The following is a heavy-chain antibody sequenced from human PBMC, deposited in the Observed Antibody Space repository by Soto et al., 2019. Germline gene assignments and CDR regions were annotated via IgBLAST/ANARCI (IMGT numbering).Heavy chain of an antibody. D-gene: IGHD2-15*01. CDR1: RFTFSSYG. CDR3: ARDLSSGGTNACDV. V-gene: IGHV3-33*01. Sequence: QVQLVESGGGVVQPGRPLRLSCAASRFTFSSYGMHWVRQAPGKGLEWVAVIWYDGSNKYSADSVKGRFTISRDNSKNTLYLQMNSLRVEDTAVYYCARDLSSGGTNACDVWGQGTVVTVSS. J-gene: IGHJ3*01. CDR2: IWYDGSNK.